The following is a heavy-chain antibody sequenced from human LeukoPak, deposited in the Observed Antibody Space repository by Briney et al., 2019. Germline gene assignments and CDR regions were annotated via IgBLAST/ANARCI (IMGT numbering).Heavy chain of an antibody. V-gene: IGHV3-23*01. CDR2: ITGSDDKT. CDR3: AKGPQLGSGYHPDY. Sequence: GGSLRLSCAASGFTFSSAAMTWVRQAPGKGLEWVSIITGSDDKTYYADSAKGRFTISRGYSKNALHLQMSSLRVEDTAIYYCAKGPQLGSGYHPDYWGQGTLVTVSS. D-gene: IGHD3-22*01. J-gene: IGHJ4*02. CDR1: GFTFSSAA.